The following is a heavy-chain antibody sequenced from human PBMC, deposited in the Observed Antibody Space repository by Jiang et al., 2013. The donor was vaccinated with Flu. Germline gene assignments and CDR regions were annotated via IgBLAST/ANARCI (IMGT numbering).Heavy chain of an antibody. D-gene: IGHD6-13*01. CDR3: ARHRGTSSSWYYFDS. V-gene: IGHV5-51*01. Sequence: QLVESGAEVKKPGESLKISCKVSGYSFATYWIGWVRQMPGKGLEWMGIIYPVDSETIYSPSFQGQVTISADESINTAYLQWSSLKASDTAIYYCARHRGTSSSWYYFDSWGQGTLVTVSS. J-gene: IGHJ4*02. CDR2: IYPVDSET. CDR1: GYSFATYW.